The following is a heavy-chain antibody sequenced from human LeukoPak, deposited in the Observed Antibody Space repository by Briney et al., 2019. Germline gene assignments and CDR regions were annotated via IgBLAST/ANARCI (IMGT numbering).Heavy chain of an antibody. CDR2: INQEAGEK. V-gene: IGHV3-7*01. CDR1: EFTFSSYW. D-gene: IGHD3-10*01. Sequence: PGGSLRLSCAAYEFTFSSYWMTWVRQAPGKGLEWVASINQEAGEKYYVDSVKGRFTISRDNAKNSLYLQMNSLRDEDTAVYYCAREPTYYSYYNHYMDVWGKGTTVTVSS. CDR3: AREPTYYSYYNHYMDV. J-gene: IGHJ6*03.